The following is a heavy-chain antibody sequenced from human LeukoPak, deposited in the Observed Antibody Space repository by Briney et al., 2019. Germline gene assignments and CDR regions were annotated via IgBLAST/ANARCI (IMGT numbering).Heavy chain of an antibody. CDR2: IWNDGSIK. V-gene: IGHV3-33*01. D-gene: IGHD3-10*01. Sequence: GGSLRLSCAASGLIFSGYGMHWVRQAPGKGLEWVAVIWNDGSIKYYGESVKGRINISRDNSKNTLYLQMNGLRAEDTAVYYCARDMSSWAMVRGLSNWFDPWGQGTLVTVSS. CDR3: ARDMSSWAMVRGLSNWFDP. CDR1: GLIFSGYG. J-gene: IGHJ5*02.